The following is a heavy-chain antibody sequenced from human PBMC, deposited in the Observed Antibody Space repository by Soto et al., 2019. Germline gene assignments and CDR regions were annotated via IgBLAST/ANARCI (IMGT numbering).Heavy chain of an antibody. V-gene: IGHV2-5*01. J-gene: IGHJ4*02. CDR3: AHSPLYYDILTGYYRNFDY. CDR2: IYWNDDK. D-gene: IGHD3-9*01. CDR1: GVSLSTSGVG. Sequence: GSGPTLVNPTQTLTLTCYISGVSLSTSGVGVGWIRQPPGKALEWLVLIYWNDDKRYSPSLKSRLTITTDTSKNQVVLTMTNMDPVDTATYYCAHSPLYYDILTGYYRNFDYWGQGTLVTVSS.